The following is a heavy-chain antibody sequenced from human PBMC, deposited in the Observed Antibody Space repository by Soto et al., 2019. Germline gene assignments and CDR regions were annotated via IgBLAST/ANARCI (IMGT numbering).Heavy chain of an antibody. J-gene: IGHJ6*02. CDR3: ASRAGSSFYLQYGLDV. V-gene: IGHV5-51*01. CDR2: IYPDDSDT. Sequence: GESLKISCKGSGYTFTNYWVAWVRQMPGKGLEWMGIIYPDDSDTRYSPSFQGQVTISADKSIDTAYLQWSSLKASDTAMYYCASRAGSSFYLQYGLDVWGQGTTVTVSS. D-gene: IGHD2-2*01. CDR1: GYTFTNYW.